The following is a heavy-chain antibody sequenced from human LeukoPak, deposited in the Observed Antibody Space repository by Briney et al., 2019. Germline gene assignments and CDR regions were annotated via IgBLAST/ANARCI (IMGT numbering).Heavy chain of an antibody. CDR2: IHHSGST. D-gene: IGHD3-22*01. CDR3: AREGDSSVYYDY. CDR1: GDSISGYY. V-gene: IGHV4-34*01. J-gene: IGHJ4*02. Sequence: SETLSLTCTVSGDSISGYYWSWIRQPPGKGLEWIGEIHHSGSTNYNPSLKSRVTISVDTSKNQFSLKLSSVTAADTAVYYCAREGDSSVYYDYWGQGTLVTVSS.